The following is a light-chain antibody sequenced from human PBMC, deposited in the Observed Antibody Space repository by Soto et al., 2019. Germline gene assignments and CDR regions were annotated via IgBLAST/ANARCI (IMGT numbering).Light chain of an antibody. Sequence: DIHVTQSPSTLSASVGDRVTITCRASQTISHWLAWHQQKPGKAPKLLIFDASSLENGVPSRFSGSGSGTEFTLTITGLQPDDFATYYCQQYNTYWTFGQGTKVDIK. V-gene: IGKV1-5*01. J-gene: IGKJ1*01. CDR3: QQYNTYWT. CDR1: QTISHW. CDR2: DAS.